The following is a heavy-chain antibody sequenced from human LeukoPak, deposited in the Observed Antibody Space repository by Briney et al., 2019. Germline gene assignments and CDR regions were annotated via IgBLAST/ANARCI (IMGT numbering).Heavy chain of an antibody. J-gene: IGHJ4*02. D-gene: IGHD5-18*01. V-gene: IGHV3-23*01. CDR3: AKRSDGYSGFDY. CDR2: ISGSGGST. Sequence: GGSLRLSCAASGFTLSTYAMSWVRQAPGKGLEWVSGISGSGGSTYYADSVKGRFTISRDSSKNTLYLQMNSLRAEDTAVYYCAKRSDGYSGFDYWGQGTLVTVSS. CDR1: GFTLSTYA.